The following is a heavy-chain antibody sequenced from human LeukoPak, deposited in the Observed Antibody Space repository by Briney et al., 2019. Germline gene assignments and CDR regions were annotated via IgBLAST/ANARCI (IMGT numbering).Heavy chain of an antibody. J-gene: IGHJ2*01. D-gene: IGHD4-17*01. V-gene: IGHV4-34*01. Sequence: NPSETLSLTCAVYGGSFSGYYWSWIRQPPGKGLEWIGEINHSGSTNYNPSLKSRVTISVDTSKNQFSLKLSSVTAADTAVYYCARGPSKTTVTTSSSYYWYFDLWGRGTLVTVSS. CDR3: ARGPSKTTVTTSSSYYWYFDL. CDR1: GGSFSGYY. CDR2: INHSGST.